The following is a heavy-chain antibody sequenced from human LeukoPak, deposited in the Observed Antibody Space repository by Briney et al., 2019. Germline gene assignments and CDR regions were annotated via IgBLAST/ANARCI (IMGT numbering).Heavy chain of an antibody. J-gene: IGHJ3*02. CDR3: ARDDGDYDDAFLI. V-gene: IGHV4-59*02. CDR2: IHYSGST. Sequence: PSETLSVTCSVSGGSVAPYYWNWIRQSPGKGLEWIGYIHYSGSTKYNPSLESRVTISVDTSRNQFSLKLNSVTAADTAVYYCARDDGDYDDAFLIWGQGTMVSVSS. D-gene: IGHD4-17*01. CDR1: GGSVAPYY.